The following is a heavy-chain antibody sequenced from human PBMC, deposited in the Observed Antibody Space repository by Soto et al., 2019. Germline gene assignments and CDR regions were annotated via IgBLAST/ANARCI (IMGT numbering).Heavy chain of an antibody. CDR1: GGSISSGGYY. J-gene: IGHJ5*02. Sequence: QVQLQESGPGLVKPSQTLSLTCTVSGGSISSGGYYWSWIRQHTGQGLEWIGYIDYSWSTHYNPCVKRRATISVDTSKNQSSLKLSSVTAAATAVYYCARALSTVTLFDPWGQGTLVTVSS. CDR3: ARALSTVTLFDP. V-gene: IGHV4-31*03. D-gene: IGHD4-17*01. CDR2: IDYSWST.